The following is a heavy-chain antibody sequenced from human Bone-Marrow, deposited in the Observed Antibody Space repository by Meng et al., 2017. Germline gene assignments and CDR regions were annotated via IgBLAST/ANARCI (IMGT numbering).Heavy chain of an antibody. J-gene: IGHJ4*02. CDR2: INHSGST. CDR3: ARGPTTMAHDFDY. V-gene: IGHV4-34*01. CDR1: GGSFSDYY. Sequence: QVQVPQCGDGLLKPSETLSLTCVVSGGSFSDYYWSWIRQPPGKGLEWIGEINHSGSTNYNPSLEGRATISVDTSQNNLSLRLSSVTAADSAVYYCARGPTTMAHDFDYWGQGTLVTVSS. D-gene: IGHD4-11*01.